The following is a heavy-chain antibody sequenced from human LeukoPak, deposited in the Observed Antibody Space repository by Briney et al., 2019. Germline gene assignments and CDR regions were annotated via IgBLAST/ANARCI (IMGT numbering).Heavy chain of an antibody. CDR2: ISSSSSTI. J-gene: IGHJ4*02. V-gene: IGHV3-48*01. CDR1: GFTFSSYS. Sequence: GGSLRLSCAASGFTFSSYSMNWVRQAPGKGLEWVSYISSSSSTIYYADSVKGRFTISRDNAKNSLYLQMNSLRAEDTAVYYCAKDALGYCSGGSCLNNFDYWGQGTLVTVSS. CDR3: AKDALGYCSGGSCLNNFDY. D-gene: IGHD2-15*01.